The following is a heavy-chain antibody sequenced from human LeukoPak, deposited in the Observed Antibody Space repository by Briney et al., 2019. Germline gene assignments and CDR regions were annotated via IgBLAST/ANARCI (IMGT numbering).Heavy chain of an antibody. V-gene: IGHV4-34*01. Sequence: SETLSLTCAVYGGSFSGYYWSWIRQPPGKGLEWIGEINHSGSTNYNPSLKSRVTISVDTSKNQFSLKLSSVTAADTAVYYCARDDYRGVTNFDPWGQGTLVTVSS. CDR1: GGSFSGYY. D-gene: IGHD3-10*01. CDR3: ARDDYRGVTNFDP. CDR2: INHSGST. J-gene: IGHJ5*02.